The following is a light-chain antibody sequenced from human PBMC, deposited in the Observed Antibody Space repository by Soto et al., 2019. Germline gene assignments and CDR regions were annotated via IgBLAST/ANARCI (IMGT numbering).Light chain of an antibody. CDR2: DVS. J-gene: IGLJ1*01. CDR1: SSDVGGYNY. CDR3: GSYAGSYPSYV. V-gene: IGLV2-11*01. Sequence: QSALTQPRSVSGSPGQSVTISCTGTSSDVGGYNYVSWYQQHPGKAPKLMIYDVSKRPSGVPDRFSGSKSGNTASLTISGLQAEYVADYYCGSYAGSYPSYVFGTWTTLTVL.